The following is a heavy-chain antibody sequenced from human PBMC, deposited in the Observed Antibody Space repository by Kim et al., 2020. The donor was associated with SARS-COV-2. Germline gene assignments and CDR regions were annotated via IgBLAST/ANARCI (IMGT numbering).Heavy chain of an antibody. J-gene: IGHJ2*01. D-gene: IGHD3-22*01. V-gene: IGHV4-39*01. Sequence: SETLSLTCTVSGGSIKSSSYYWAWIRQPPGEGLEWIGTIDYSGTTYYNPSLESRVTLSVATSQNRFSLRLSSVTAADTAIFYCARLEGFYDSGDSYPPINWYVDLWGRGTLVSVSS. CDR3: ARLEGFYDSGDSYPPINWYVDL. CDR2: IDYSGTT. CDR1: GGSIKSSSYY.